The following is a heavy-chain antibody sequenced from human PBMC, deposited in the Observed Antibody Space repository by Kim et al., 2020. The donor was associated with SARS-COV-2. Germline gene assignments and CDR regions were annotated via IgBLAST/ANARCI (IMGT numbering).Heavy chain of an antibody. Sequence: GGSLRLSCAASGFTFSSYSMNWVRPAPGKGLEWVSYISSSSSTTQYADSVKGRFTISRDNAKNSLFLQMNSLRDEDTAVYYCARPQWLVRTPYYYGMDVWGQGTTVTVSS. J-gene: IGHJ6*02. CDR2: ISSSSSTT. V-gene: IGHV3-48*02. D-gene: IGHD6-19*01. CDR1: GFTFSSYS. CDR3: ARPQWLVRTPYYYGMDV.